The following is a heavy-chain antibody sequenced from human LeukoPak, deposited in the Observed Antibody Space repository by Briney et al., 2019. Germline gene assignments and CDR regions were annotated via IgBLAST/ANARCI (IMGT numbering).Heavy chain of an antibody. CDR1: GFTFSSYS. J-gene: IGHJ4*02. V-gene: IGHV3-48*04. Sequence: GGSLRLSCAASGFTFSSYSMNWVRQAPGKGLEWVSYISSSSSTICYADSVKGRFTISRDNAKNSLYLQMNSLRAEDTAVYYCARVREFSPGYYDFWSGYYLDYWGQGTLVTVSS. CDR3: ARVREFSPGYYDFWSGYYLDY. D-gene: IGHD3-3*01. CDR2: ISSSSSTI.